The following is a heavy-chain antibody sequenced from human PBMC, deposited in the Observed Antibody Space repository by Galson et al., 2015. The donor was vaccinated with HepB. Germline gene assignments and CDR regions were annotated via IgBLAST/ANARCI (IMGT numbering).Heavy chain of an antibody. CDR2: ISYDGSNK. CDR3: AKDPYLYSALAGTMAGFDY. J-gene: IGHJ4*02. D-gene: IGHD6-19*01. Sequence: SLRLSCAASGFTFSNYGMHWVRQAPGKGLEWVAVISYDGSNKYYADSVKGRFTISRDNSKNTLYLQMNSLRAEDTALSYCAKDPYLYSALAGTMAGFDYWGQGTLGTVSS. CDR1: GFTFSNYG. V-gene: IGHV3-30*18.